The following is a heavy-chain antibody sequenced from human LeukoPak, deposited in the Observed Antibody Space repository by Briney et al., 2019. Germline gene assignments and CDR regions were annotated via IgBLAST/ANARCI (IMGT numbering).Heavy chain of an antibody. CDR3: ARDQGW. V-gene: IGHV4-38-2*02. CDR1: GYSISSGYY. CDR2: IYHSGST. J-gene: IGHJ4*02. Sequence: SETLSLTCTVSGYSISSGYYWGWIRQPPGKGLEWIGSIYHSGSTYYNPSLKSRVTISVDTSKNQFSLKLSSVTAADTAVYYCARDQGWWGQGTLVTVSS. D-gene: IGHD2-15*01.